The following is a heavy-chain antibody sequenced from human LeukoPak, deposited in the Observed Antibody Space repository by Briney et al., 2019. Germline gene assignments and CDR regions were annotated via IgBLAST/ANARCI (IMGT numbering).Heavy chain of an antibody. CDR2: IHPNSDGT. D-gene: IGHD3-3*01. Sequence: GASVKVSCKASGYTFTNYYIHWVRLAPGQGLEWMGWIHPNSDGTNYAQKFKGRVTMTRDTSINTAYLVLSRLRSDDTAIYYCARGGGTFFGVLNDWGQGTLVTVSP. CDR3: ARGGGTFFGVLND. CDR1: GYTFTNYY. V-gene: IGHV1-2*02. J-gene: IGHJ4*02.